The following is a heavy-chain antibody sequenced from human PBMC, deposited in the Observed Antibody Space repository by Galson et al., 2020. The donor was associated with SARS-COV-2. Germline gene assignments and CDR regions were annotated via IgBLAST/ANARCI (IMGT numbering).Heavy chain of an antibody. Sequence: GESLKISCAASGFTFSSYAMHWVRQAPGKGLEWVAVISYDGSNKYYADSVKGRFTISRDNSKNTLYLQMNSLRAEDTAVYYCARENPLSFFDYWGQGTLVTVSS. J-gene: IGHJ4*02. V-gene: IGHV3-30*04. CDR1: GFTFSSYA. CDR3: ARENPLSFFDY. CDR2: ISYDGSNK. D-gene: IGHD2-2*01.